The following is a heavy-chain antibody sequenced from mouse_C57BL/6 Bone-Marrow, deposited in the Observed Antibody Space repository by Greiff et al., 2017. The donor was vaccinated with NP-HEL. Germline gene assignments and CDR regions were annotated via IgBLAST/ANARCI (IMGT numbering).Heavy chain of an antibody. V-gene: IGHV1-64*01. CDR3: ARTLSNWSWFAY. J-gene: IGHJ3*01. CDR2: IHPNSGST. CDR1: GYTFTSYW. D-gene: IGHD4-1*01. Sequence: QVQLQQPGAELVKPGASVKLSCKASGYTFTSYWMHWVKQRPGQGLEWIGMIHPNSGSTNYNEKFKSKATLTVDKSSSTACMQLSSLTSEDSAVYYCARTLSNWSWFAYWGQGTLVTVSA.